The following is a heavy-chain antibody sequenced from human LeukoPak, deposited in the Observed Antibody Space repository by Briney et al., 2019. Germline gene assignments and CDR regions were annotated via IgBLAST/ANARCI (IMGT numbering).Heavy chain of an antibody. CDR2: ISYDGSNK. J-gene: IGHJ4*02. V-gene: IGHV3-30-3*01. CDR1: GFTFSSYA. CDR3: ASHYYDSSGYLFDY. Sequence: GGSLRLSCAASGFTFSSYAMHWVRQAPGKGLEWVAVISYDGSNKYYADSVKGRFTISRDNSKNTLYLQMNSLRAEDTAVYYCASHYYDSSGYLFDYWGQGTLVTVSS. D-gene: IGHD3-22*01.